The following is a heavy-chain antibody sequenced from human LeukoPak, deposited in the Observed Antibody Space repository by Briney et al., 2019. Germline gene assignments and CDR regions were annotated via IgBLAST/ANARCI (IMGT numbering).Heavy chain of an antibody. J-gene: IGHJ4*02. CDR3: AKTRAAAGIPRGYFDY. CDR2: ISGRGDST. Sequence: GGSLRLSCAASGFTFSDYATSWVRQAPGKGLEWVSAISGRGDSTYYADSLKGRFTISRDRSKNTLYLQMSSLRAEDTAVYYCAKTRAAAGIPRGYFDYWGQGTLVTVSS. D-gene: IGHD6-13*01. V-gene: IGHV3-23*01. CDR1: GFTFSDYA.